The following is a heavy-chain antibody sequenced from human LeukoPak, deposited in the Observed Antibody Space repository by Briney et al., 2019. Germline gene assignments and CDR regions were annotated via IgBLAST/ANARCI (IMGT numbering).Heavy chain of an antibody. CDR2: ISSSSSYI. J-gene: IGHJ3*02. V-gene: IGHV3-21*01. CDR3: ATDEGYCSSTSCYTSDFDI. D-gene: IGHD2-2*02. CDR1: GFTFSSYS. Sequence: PGGSLRLSCAASGFTFSSYSMNWVRQAPGKGLEWVSSISSSSSYIYYADSVKGRFTISRDNAKNSLYLQMNSLRAEDTAVYYCATDEGYCSSTSCYTSDFDIWGQGTMVTVSS.